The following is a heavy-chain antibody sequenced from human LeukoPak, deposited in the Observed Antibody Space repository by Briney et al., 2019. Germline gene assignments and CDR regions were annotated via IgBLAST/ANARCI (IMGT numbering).Heavy chain of an antibody. D-gene: IGHD1-1*01. J-gene: IGHJ4*02. CDR2: INDSGTT. V-gene: IGHV4-34*01. CDR3: ARGLDLEGLDY. CDR1: GGSFSDYN. Sequence: PSETLSLTCAVSGGSFSDYNWSWLRQSPEKGLEWIGEINDSGTTHYNPSLKNRVTISVDTAKYQFSLRLKSLTAADTAVYFCARGLDLEGLDYWGQGTLVTVSS.